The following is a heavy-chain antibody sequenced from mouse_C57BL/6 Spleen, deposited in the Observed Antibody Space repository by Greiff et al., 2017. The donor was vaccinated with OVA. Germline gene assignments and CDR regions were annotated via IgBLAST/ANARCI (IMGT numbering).Heavy chain of an antibody. CDR2: IDPEDGDT. V-gene: IGHV14-1*01. Sequence: VQLKESGAELVRPGASVKLSCTASGFNIKDYYMHWVKQRPEQGLEWIGRIDPEDGDTEYAPKFQGKATMTADTSSNTAYLQLSSLTSEDTAVYYCTRDYYSNSWFAYWGQGTLVTVSA. J-gene: IGHJ3*01. D-gene: IGHD2-5*01. CDR1: GFNIKDYY. CDR3: TRDYYSNSWFAY.